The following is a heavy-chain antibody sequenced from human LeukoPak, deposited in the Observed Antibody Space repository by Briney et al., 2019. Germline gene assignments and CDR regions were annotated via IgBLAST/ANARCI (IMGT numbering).Heavy chain of an antibody. D-gene: IGHD3-9*01. CDR2: INIPLSGAT. CDR3: ASGGDILTGYYNGPSYNWFDR. CDR1: GGTLSSYA. Sequence: SVTVSCLASGGTLSSYAISWVRQAPGQGLEGMGGINIPLSGATNYAQKFQGRVPITADKSTSTAYMELSSLRSEDTAVYFCASGGDILTGYYNGPSYNWFDRWGQGTLVTVSS. J-gene: IGHJ5*02. V-gene: IGHV1-69*06.